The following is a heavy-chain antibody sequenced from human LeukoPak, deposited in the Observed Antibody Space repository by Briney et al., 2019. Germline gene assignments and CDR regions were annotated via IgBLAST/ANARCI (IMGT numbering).Heavy chain of an antibody. Sequence: SETLSLTCTVSGGSLSSYYWSWIRQPPGKGLEWIGYIYSTGSANYNPSLKSRVTLSVDTAKNQFSLKLNSVTAADTALYYCARMGGYSGYATHWGQGTLVTVSS. D-gene: IGHD5-12*01. CDR3: ARMGGYSGYATH. J-gene: IGHJ4*02. V-gene: IGHV4-59*08. CDR1: GGSLSSYY. CDR2: IYSTGSA.